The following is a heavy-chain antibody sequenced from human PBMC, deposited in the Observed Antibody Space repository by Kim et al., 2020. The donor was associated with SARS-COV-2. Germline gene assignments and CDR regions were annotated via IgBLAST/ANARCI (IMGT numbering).Heavy chain of an antibody. J-gene: IGHJ4*02. V-gene: IGHV3-23*01. D-gene: IGHD3-3*01. CDR2: ISGSGGST. Sequence: GGSLRLSCAASGFTFSSYAMSWVRQAPGKGLEWVSAISGSGGSTYYADSVKGRFTISRDNSKNTLYLQMNSLRAEDTAVYYCAKDPLRTQYYDFWSGAPYYFDYWGQGTLVTVSS. CDR1: GFTFSSYA. CDR3: AKDPLRTQYYDFWSGAPYYFDY.